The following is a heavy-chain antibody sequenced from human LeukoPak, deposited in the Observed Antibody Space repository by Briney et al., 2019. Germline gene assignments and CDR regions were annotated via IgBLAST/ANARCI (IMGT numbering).Heavy chain of an antibody. CDR1: GYSISSGYY. J-gene: IGHJ3*02. D-gene: IGHD2-2*01. CDR3: ARSAHCSSTSCYHDAFDI. V-gene: IGHV4-38-2*02. Sequence: SETLSLTCTVSGYSISSGYYWGWIRQPPGKGLEGIGSIYHSGSTYYNPSLKSRVTISVDTSKNQFSLKLSSVTAADTAVYYCARSAHCSSTSCYHDAFDIWGQGTMVTVSS. CDR2: IYHSGST.